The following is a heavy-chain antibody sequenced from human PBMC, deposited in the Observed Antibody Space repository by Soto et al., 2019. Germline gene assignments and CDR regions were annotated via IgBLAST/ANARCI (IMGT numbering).Heavy chain of an antibody. J-gene: IGHJ6*02. CDR1: GGSFSGYY. Sequence: SETLSLTCAVYGGSFSGYYWSWIRQPPGKGLEWIGEINHSGSTNYNPSLKSRVTISVDTSKNQFSLKLSSVTAADTAVYYCARATFGELLFVTDYYYYGMDVWGQGTTVTVSS. CDR2: INHSGST. D-gene: IGHD3-10*01. CDR3: ARATFGELLFVTDYYYYGMDV. V-gene: IGHV4-34*01.